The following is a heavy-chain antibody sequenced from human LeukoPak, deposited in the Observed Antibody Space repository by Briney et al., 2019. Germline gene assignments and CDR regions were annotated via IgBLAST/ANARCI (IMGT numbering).Heavy chain of an antibody. CDR1: GVSISSYF. J-gene: IGHJ4*02. CDR2: IYYSGST. V-gene: IGHV4-59*01. Sequence: SETLSLTCTVSGVSISSYFWNWSRQPPGKGLEWIGYIYYSGSTNYNPSLKSRVTISVDTSKNQFSLKLTSVTAADTAVYYCARDRGDYDSSGYYGYFDYWGQGTLVTVSS. CDR3: ARDRGDYDSSGYYGYFDY. D-gene: IGHD3-22*01.